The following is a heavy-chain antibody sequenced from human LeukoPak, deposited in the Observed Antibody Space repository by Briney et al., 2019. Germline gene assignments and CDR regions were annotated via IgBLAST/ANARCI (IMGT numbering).Heavy chain of an antibody. CDR2: ISSSSAYI. J-gene: IGHJ5*02. CDR3: ARAGPPAFDP. CDR1: GFTFSNYW. Sequence: GGSLRLSCAASGFTFSNYWMHWVRQAPGKGLEWVSSISSSSAYILYADSVKGRFTISRDNAKNSLYLQMNSLRAEDTAVYYCARAGPPAFDPWGQGTLVTVSS. V-gene: IGHV3-21*01.